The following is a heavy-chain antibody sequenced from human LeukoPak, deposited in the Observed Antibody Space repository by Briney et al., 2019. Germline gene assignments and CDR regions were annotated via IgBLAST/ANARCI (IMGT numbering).Heavy chain of an antibody. D-gene: IGHD2-15*01. J-gene: IGHJ4*02. V-gene: IGHV3-21*01. Sequence: PGGSLRLSCAAFGFTFSDHWMGWVRQAPGKGLEWVSSISSSSSYIYYADSVKGRFTISRDNAKNSLYLQMNSLRAEDTAVYYCARDSVCSGGSCYVDYWGQGTLVTVSS. CDR2: ISSSSSYI. CDR3: ARDSVCSGGSCYVDY. CDR1: GFTFSDHW.